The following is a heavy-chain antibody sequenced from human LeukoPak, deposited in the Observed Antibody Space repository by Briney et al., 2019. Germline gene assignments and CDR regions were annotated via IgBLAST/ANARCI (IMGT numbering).Heavy chain of an antibody. J-gene: IGHJ5*02. CDR1: GGSFSGYY. Sequence: SETLSLTCAVSGGSFSGYYWTWIRQPPGKGLEWIGEINHSGSTNYNPSLKSRVTISVDTSKNQFSLKLSSVTAADTAVYYCARGRGSGYSYGYRRFDLWGQGTLVTVSS. CDR3: ARGRGSGYSYGYRRFDL. V-gene: IGHV4-34*01. D-gene: IGHD5-18*01. CDR2: INHSGST.